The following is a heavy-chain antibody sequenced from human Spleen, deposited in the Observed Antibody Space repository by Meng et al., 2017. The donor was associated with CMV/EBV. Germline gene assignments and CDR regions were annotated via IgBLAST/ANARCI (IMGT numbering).Heavy chain of an antibody. CDR2: IKANTDGGTS. Sequence: GESLKISCAASGFTFSDAWMTWVRQAPGRGLEWVGRIKANTDGGTSDFAAPVKGRFSISRDDSKNTLYLQMNSLKTEDTALYYCATDLGLPAAKGDAFDIWGQGTMVTVSS. CDR1: GFTFSDAW. V-gene: IGHV3-15*01. J-gene: IGHJ3*02. D-gene: IGHD2-2*01. CDR3: ATDLGLPAAKGDAFDI.